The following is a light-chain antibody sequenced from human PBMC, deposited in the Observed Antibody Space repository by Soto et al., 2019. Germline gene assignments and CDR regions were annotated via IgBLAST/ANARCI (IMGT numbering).Light chain of an antibody. Sequence: QSVLTQPASVSGSPGQSITISCTGTSSDVGAYNYVSWYQQHPGKAPKLMIYEVSNRPSGVSNRFSGSKSGNTASLTISGLQAEDEADYYCSSYTSSNSVLFGGGTQLTV. CDR1: SSDVGAYNY. CDR2: EVS. CDR3: SSYTSSNSVL. V-gene: IGLV2-14*01. J-gene: IGLJ2*01.